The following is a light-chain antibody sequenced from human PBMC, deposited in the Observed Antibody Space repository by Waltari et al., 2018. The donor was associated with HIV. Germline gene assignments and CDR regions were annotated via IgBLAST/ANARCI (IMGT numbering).Light chain of an antibody. CDR2: SIS. CDR3: RPYMGSGTSV. J-gene: IGLJ3*02. V-gene: IGLV8-61*01. CDR1: SGSVSTSYS. Sequence: QTAVPQEQSFSVSQGGTVTLTCGLRSGSVSTSYSPSWYQQTPGQPPRTLIYSISSRSSGVSDRFSGSILGNTASLTITGLQADDEADYYCRPYMGSGTSVFGGGTKLTVL.